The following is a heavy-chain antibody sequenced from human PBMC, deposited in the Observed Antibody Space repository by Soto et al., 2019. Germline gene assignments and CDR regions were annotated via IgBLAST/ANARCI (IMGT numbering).Heavy chain of an antibody. Sequence: SETLSLTCTVSGASLINYYWAWIRQSPGGGLESIGYVSNTATTTYNPSLKNRVTISVDASKSQFYLKLRSVTAADTAVYYCATEEVAAAGTHYYYYGMDVWGQGTTVTVSS. V-gene: IGHV4-59*01. CDR2: VSNTATT. CDR3: ATEEVAAAGTHYYYYGMDV. D-gene: IGHD6-13*01. CDR1: GASLINYY. J-gene: IGHJ6*02.